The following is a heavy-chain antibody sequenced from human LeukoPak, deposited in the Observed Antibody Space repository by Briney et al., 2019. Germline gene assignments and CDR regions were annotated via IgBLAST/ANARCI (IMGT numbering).Heavy chain of an antibody. D-gene: IGHD3-16*02. CDR3: ARAMRGGYQPIDY. Sequence: SETLSLTCTVSGGSISNYYWSWIRQPPGKGLEWIGYIYYSGNTNYNPSLKSRVTISVDRSKNQFSLKLSSVTAADTAVYYCARAMRGGYQPIDYWGQGTLVTVSS. CDR2: IYYSGNT. V-gene: IGHV4-59*12. J-gene: IGHJ4*02. CDR1: GGSISNYY.